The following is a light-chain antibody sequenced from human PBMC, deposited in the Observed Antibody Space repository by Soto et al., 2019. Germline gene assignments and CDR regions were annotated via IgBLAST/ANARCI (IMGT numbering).Light chain of an antibody. CDR2: KGT. CDR3: CSSAPESTYV. J-gene: IGLJ1*01. V-gene: IGLV2-23*01. CDR1: SSDVGAYNS. Sequence: QSVLAQPASVSGSPGQSITISCTGTSSDVGAYNSVSWYQQHPHRAPQVIIYKGTQRPSGVSNRFSGSTSGNAASLTISALQTGDEADYFCCSSAPESTYVCGTGTKVTVL.